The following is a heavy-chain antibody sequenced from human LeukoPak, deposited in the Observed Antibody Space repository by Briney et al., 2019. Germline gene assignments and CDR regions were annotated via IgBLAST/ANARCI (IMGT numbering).Heavy chain of an antibody. CDR1: GGSISSYY. Sequence: SETLSLTCTVSGGSISSYYWSWIRQPPGKGLEWIGYTYYSGSTNYNPSLKSRVTISVDTSKNQFSLKLSSVTAADTAVYYCARGDGWYSALGDYWGQGTLVTVSS. CDR3: ARGDGWYSALGDY. J-gene: IGHJ4*02. V-gene: IGHV4-59*01. D-gene: IGHD6-19*01. CDR2: TYYSGST.